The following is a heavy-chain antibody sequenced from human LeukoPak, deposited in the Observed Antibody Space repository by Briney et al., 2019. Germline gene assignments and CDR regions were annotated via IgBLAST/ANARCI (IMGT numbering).Heavy chain of an antibody. V-gene: IGHV4-39*01. CDR2: IYYSGST. D-gene: IGHD3-10*01. CDR3: ARHVGWFGELFH. J-gene: IGHJ4*02. Sequence: SETLSLTCTVSGGSISSYYWGWIRQPPGKGLEWIGSIYYSGSTYYNPSLKSRVTISVDTSKNQFSLKLSSVTAADTAVYYCARHVGWFGELFHWGQGTLVTVSS. CDR1: GGSISSYY.